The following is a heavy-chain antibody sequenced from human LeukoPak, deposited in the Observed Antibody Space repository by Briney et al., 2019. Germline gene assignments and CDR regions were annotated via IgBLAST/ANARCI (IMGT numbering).Heavy chain of an antibody. D-gene: IGHD5-18*01. CDR3: ARGVYPDTAMVIDY. V-gene: IGHV4-61*05. J-gene: IGHJ4*02. CDR2: IYYSGST. CDR1: GGSISSSSYY. Sequence: PSETLSLTCTVSGGSISSSSYYWGWIRQPPGKGLEWFGYIYYSGSTNYNPSLKSRVTISVDTSKNQFSLKLSSVTAADTAVYYCARGVYPDTAMVIDYWGQGTLVTVSS.